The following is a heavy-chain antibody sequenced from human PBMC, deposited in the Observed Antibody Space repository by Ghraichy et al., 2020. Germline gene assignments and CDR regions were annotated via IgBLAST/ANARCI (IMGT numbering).Heavy chain of an antibody. V-gene: IGHV3-21*01. CDR1: GFTFSSYS. Sequence: GGSLRLSCAASGFTFSSYSMNWVRQAPGKGLEWVSSISSSSSYIYYADSVKGRFTISRDNAKNSLYLQMNSLRAEDTAVYYCARDLLYSSSWPRGWFDPWGQGTLVTVSS. CDR2: ISSSSSYI. CDR3: ARDLLYSSSWPRGWFDP. J-gene: IGHJ5*02. D-gene: IGHD6-13*01.